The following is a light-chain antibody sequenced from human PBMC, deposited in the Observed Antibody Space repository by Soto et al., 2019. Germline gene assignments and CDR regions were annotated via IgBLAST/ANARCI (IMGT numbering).Light chain of an antibody. CDR1: QTISSW. CDR3: QHYNSYSEP. V-gene: IGKV1-5*03. Sequence: DIQMTQSPSTLSGSVGDRVTITCRASQTISSWLDWYQQKPGKAPKLLIYKASTLKSGVPSRFSGSGSGTEFTLTISSLQPDDFATYYCQHYNSYSEPFGQGTKVELK. CDR2: KAS. J-gene: IGKJ1*01.